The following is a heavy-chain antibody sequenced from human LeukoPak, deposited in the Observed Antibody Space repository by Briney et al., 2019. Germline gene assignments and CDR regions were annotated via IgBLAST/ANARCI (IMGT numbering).Heavy chain of an antibody. CDR1: GGSISSSSYY. V-gene: IGHV4-39*07. Sequence: PSETLSLTCTVSGGSISSSSYYWGWIRQPPGKGLEWIGSINYSGSTYYNPSLNSRVTISVDTSKNQFSLKLSSVTAADTAVYYCARAGAAGIPFEGNWFDPWGQGTLVTVSS. CDR2: INYSGST. D-gene: IGHD6-13*01. J-gene: IGHJ5*02. CDR3: ARAGAAGIPFEGNWFDP.